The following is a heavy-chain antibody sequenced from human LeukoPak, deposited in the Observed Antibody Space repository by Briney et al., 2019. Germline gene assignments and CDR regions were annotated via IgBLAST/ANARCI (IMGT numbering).Heavy chain of an antibody. D-gene: IGHD6-13*01. J-gene: IGHJ6*04. CDR1: GGTFSGYA. Sequence: SVKVSCKASGGTFSGYAITWVRHAPGQGLEWMGGIIPIFGTANYAQKFQGRVTITADESTSTAYMELSSLRSEDTAVYYCARSADSSSGYYYYGMDVWGKGTTVTVSS. CDR2: IIPIFGTA. CDR3: ARSADSSSGYYYYGMDV. V-gene: IGHV1-69*13.